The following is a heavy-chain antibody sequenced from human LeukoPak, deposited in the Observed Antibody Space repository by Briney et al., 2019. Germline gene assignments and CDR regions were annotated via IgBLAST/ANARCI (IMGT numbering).Heavy chain of an antibody. V-gene: IGHV3-21*01. D-gene: IGHD3-16*01. CDR2: ISSSSDYI. CDR1: GFTFSSYT. Sequence: GGSLRLSCAASGFTFSSYTMDWVRQAPGKGLEWVSSISSSSDYIFYADSVKGRFTISRDNAQNSLYLQMNSLRVEDTAVYYCASGHYDYAWGCISPTNYFDNWGQGTLVTVSS. CDR3: ASGHYDYAWGCISPTNYFDN. J-gene: IGHJ4*02.